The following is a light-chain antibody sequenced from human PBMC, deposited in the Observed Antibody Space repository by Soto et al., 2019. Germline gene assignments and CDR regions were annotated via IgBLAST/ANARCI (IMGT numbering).Light chain of an antibody. CDR3: QQYNNWPWT. V-gene: IGKV3-15*01. J-gene: IGKJ1*01. Sequence: EIVMTQSPATLSVSPGESATLSCRASQSVSTNLAWYQQKPGQAPSLLIYGASTRATGTPARFSGSGSGTEFIITISSLQSEDFAVYYCQQYNNWPWTFGQGTKVDIK. CDR1: QSVSTN. CDR2: GAS.